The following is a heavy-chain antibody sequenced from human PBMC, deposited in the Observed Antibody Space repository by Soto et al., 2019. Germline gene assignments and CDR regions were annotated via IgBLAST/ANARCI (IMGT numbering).Heavy chain of an antibody. V-gene: IGHV4-4*07. Sequence: SETLSLTCTVSDGSISTYFCNWIRQPAGKGLEWIGRIDNSGNTNYNPSLKSRVTMSADTSRNQFSLKLNSVTAADTAVYYCARGGQDFWSGPFDYWGQGALVPVSS. CDR3: ARGGQDFWSGPFDY. CDR1: DGSISTYF. D-gene: IGHD3-3*01. J-gene: IGHJ4*02. CDR2: IDNSGNT.